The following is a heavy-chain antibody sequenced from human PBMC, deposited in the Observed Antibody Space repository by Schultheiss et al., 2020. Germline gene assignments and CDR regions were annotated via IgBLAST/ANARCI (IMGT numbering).Heavy chain of an antibody. Sequence: SETLSLTCAVSGGSISSSNWWSWVRQPPGKGLEWIGEIYHSGSTNYNPSLKSRVTISVDKSKNQFSLKLSSVTAADTALYYCARSPRGYCSSTSCPHFPNYYYYGMDVWGQGTMVTVSS. CDR1: GGSISSSNW. D-gene: IGHD2-2*01. CDR2: IYHSGST. CDR3: ARSPRGYCSSTSCPHFPNYYYYGMDV. V-gene: IGHV4-4*02. J-gene: IGHJ6*02.